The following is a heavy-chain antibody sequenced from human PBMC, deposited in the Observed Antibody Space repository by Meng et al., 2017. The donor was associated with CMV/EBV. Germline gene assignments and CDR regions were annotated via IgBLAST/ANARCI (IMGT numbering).Heavy chain of an antibody. J-gene: IGHJ4*02. V-gene: IGHV4-34*01. D-gene: IGHD3-10*01. CDR2: INHSGST. CDR3: ARESMVRGED. CDR1: GGSFSGYY. Sequence: QAQVQQWGAGLLKPSGPLSLPCAVYGGSFSGYYWSWIRQPPGKGLEWIGEINHSGSTNYNPSLKSRVTISVDTSKNQFSLKLSSVTAADTAVYYCARESMVRGEDWGQGTLVTVSS.